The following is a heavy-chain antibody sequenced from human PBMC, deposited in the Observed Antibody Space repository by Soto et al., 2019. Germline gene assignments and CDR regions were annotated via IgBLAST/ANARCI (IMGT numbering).Heavy chain of an antibody. V-gene: IGHV4-31*03. Sequence: SETLSLTCTVSGGSISSGGYYWSWIRQHPGKGLEWIGYIYYSGSTYYNPSLKSRVTISVDTSKNQFSLKLSSVTAADTAVYYCAREYYDYILGSYRYYYYYYMDVWGKGTTVTVSS. D-gene: IGHD3-16*02. CDR3: AREYYDYILGSYRYYYYYYMDV. CDR1: GGSISSGGYY. J-gene: IGHJ6*03. CDR2: IYYSGST.